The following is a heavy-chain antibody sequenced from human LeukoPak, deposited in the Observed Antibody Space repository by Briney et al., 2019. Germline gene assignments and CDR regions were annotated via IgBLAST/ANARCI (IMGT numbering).Heavy chain of an antibody. CDR2: IIPIFGTA. J-gene: IGHJ6*02. CDR3: ARVRQYYDFWSGYYVGDYYYGMDV. D-gene: IGHD3-3*01. CDR1: GYTFTGYY. Sequence: SVKVSCKASGYTFTGYYMHWVRQAPGQGLEWMGWIIPIFGTANYAQKFQGRVTITADESTSTAYMELSSLRSEDTAVYYCARVRQYYDFWSGYYVGDYYYGMDVWGQGTTVTVSS. V-gene: IGHV1-69*13.